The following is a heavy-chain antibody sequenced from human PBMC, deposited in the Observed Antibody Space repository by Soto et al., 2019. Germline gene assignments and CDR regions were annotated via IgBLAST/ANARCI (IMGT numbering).Heavy chain of an antibody. CDR2: ISYDGSDQ. CDR1: GFTFSSYG. J-gene: IGHJ4*02. Sequence: QVQLVESGGGVVQPGRSLRLSCAASGFTFSSYGMYWVRQAPGKGLEWVARISYDGSDQFYGDSVKGRFTISRDNSKNTLSLQMNSLSSEDTAVYYCAKDTGADYWGQGTVVTV. CDR3: AKDTGADY. D-gene: IGHD3-10*01. V-gene: IGHV3-30*18.